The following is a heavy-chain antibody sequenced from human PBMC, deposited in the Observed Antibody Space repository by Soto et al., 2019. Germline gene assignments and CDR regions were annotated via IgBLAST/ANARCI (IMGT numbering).Heavy chain of an antibody. CDR1: GYAFSSFG. D-gene: IGHD6-25*01. Sequence: ASVKVSCKASGYAFSSFGINWVRRAPGQGLEWVGWMSTYNANKVYAQKFQGRVTMTSDTATSTAYMDLGPLTSDDTAVYYCARDAHEGAASDVWGQGTKVTV. CDR3: ARDAHEGAASDV. V-gene: IGHV1-18*01. CDR2: MSTYNANK. J-gene: IGHJ3*01.